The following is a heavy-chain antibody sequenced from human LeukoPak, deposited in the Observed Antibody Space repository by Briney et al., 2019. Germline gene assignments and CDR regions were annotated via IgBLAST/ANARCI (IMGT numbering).Heavy chain of an antibody. CDR3: ARDSSRNDFWSGYYTVGYFDY. CDR1: GYTFTSYG. V-gene: IGHV1-18*01. Sequence: ASVKVSCKASGYTFTSYGISWVRQAPGQGLEWMGWISAYNGNTNYAQKLQGRVTMTTDTSTSTAYMELRSLRSDDTAVDYCARDSSRNDFWSGYYTVGYFDYWGQGTLVTVSS. D-gene: IGHD3-3*01. CDR2: ISAYNGNT. J-gene: IGHJ4*02.